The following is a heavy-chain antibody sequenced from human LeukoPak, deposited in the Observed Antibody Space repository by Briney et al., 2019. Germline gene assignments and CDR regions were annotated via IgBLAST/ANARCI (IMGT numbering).Heavy chain of an antibody. Sequence: PGGSLRLSCAASGFTFSGHWMSWVRQAPGKGLEWVANINQGGSDKCYVDSVKGRFTISRDNANNLLYLQMNSLRGEDTAMYYCTRDRSRAEDDWGQGTLVTVSS. V-gene: IGHV3-7*01. D-gene: IGHD1-14*01. J-gene: IGHJ4*02. CDR1: GFTFSGHW. CDR3: TRDRSRAEDD. CDR2: INQGGSDK.